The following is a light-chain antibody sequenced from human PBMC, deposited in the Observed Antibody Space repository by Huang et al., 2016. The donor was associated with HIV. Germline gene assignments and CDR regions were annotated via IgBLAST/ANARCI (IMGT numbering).Light chain of an antibody. V-gene: IGKV1-39*01. Sequence: DIQITQSPSSLSASVGDTVIITCRASQNIKRYLNWYQQEPGKAPKLLISAASNLQSGVPSTCSGSGSGTDFTLTINSMQPEDSATYDCQQSARTPRTFGQGTKLEIK. J-gene: IGKJ2*01. CDR1: QNIKRY. CDR2: AAS. CDR3: QQSARTPRT.